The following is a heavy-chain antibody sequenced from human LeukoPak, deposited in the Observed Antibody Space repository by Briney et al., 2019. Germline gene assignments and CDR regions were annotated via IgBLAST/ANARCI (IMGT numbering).Heavy chain of an antibody. Sequence: PGRSLRLSCAASGFTFEDFTMHWVRQVPGKTLEWVSLVSWDGTAYYSDSVKGQFTISRDNGESSLYLQMDTLRTEDTAFYYCAKDLTYESSGSVIDNWGLGTLVTVSS. V-gene: IGHV3-43*01. J-gene: IGHJ4*02. CDR2: VSWDGTA. CDR3: AKDLTYESSGSVIDN. CDR1: GFTFEDFT. D-gene: IGHD3-22*01.